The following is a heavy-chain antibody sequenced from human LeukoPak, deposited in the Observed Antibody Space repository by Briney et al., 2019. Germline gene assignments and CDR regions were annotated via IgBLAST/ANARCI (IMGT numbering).Heavy chain of an antibody. D-gene: IGHD3-9*01. V-gene: IGHV1-8*01. CDR2: MNPNSGNT. CDR1: GYTFTSYD. J-gene: IGHJ5*02. CDR3: ARGPERRYFDWLSNQGWFDP. Sequence: GASVKVSCKASGYTFTSYDINWVRQATGQGLEWMGWMNPNSGNTGYAQKFQGRVTMTRNTSISTAYMELSSLRSEDTAVYYCARGPERRYFDWLSNQGWFDPWGQGTLVTVSS.